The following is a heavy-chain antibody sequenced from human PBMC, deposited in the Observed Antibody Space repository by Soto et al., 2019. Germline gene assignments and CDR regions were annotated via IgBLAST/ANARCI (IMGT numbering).Heavy chain of an antibody. J-gene: IGHJ5*02. CDR2: IYYSGST. CDR3: ARSYDFWSGYSNNWFDP. Sequence: SETLSLTCTVSGGSISSYYWSWIRQPPGKGLEWIGYIYYSGSTNYNPSLKSRVTISVDTSKNQFSLKLSSVTAADTAVYYCARSYDFWSGYSNNWFDPWGQGTLVTVSS. D-gene: IGHD3-3*01. CDR1: GGSISSYY. V-gene: IGHV4-59*08.